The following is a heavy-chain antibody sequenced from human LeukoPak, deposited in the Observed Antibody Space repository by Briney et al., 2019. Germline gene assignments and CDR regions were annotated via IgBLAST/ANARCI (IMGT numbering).Heavy chain of an antibody. CDR2: ISGSGGST. D-gene: IGHD4-17*01. CDR3: AKDRNWSPVTTALFDY. V-gene: IGHV3-23*01. CDR1: GFTLSRYA. Sequence: GGSLRLSCAASGFTLSRYAMSWVRQAPGKGLEWVSGISGSGGSTYYADSVRGRFTISRDNSKNTLYLQMNGLRAEDTAIYYCAKDRNWSPVTTALFDYWGQGTLVTVSS. J-gene: IGHJ4*02.